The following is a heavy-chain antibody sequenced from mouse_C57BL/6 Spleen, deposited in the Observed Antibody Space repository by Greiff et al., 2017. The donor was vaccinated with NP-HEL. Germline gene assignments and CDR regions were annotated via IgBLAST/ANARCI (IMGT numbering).Heavy chain of an antibody. V-gene: IGHV1-26*01. J-gene: IGHJ3*01. CDR1: GYTFTDYY. D-gene: IGHD1-1*01. CDR3: ARDYGSSPGWFAY. CDR2: INPNNGGT. Sequence: EVKLQQSGPELVKPGASVKISCKASGYTFTDYYMNWVKQSHGKSLEWIGDINPNNGGTSYNQKFKGKATLTVDKSSSTAYMELRSLTSEDSAVYYCARDYGSSPGWFAYWGQGTLVTVSA.